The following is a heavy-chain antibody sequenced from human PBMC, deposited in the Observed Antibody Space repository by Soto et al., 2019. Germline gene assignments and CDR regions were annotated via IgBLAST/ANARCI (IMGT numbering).Heavy chain of an antibody. J-gene: IGHJ4*02. V-gene: IGHV3-23*01. Sequence: HGGSLRLSCAGSGFTFDSHAMNWVRQAPGKGLEWVSVISGSGGSTYYADSVKGRFTISRDNSKNTLYLQMNSLRAEDTAVYYCAKDHCSSTSCYRGGDYWGQGTLVTVSS. D-gene: IGHD2-2*02. CDR2: ISGSGGST. CDR1: GFTFDSHA. CDR3: AKDHCSSTSCYRGGDY.